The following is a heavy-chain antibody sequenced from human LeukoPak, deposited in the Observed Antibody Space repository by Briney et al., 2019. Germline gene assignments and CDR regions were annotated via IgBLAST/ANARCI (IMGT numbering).Heavy chain of an antibody. V-gene: IGHV3-30*03. D-gene: IGHD2-8*02. CDR2: ISYDGSNI. J-gene: IGHJ4*02. CDR3: ATYRQVLLPFES. CDR1: GFTFGSYA. Sequence: GGSLRLSCAASGFTFGSYAMHWVREAPGKGLEWVALISYDGSNIYYADSVRGRFTISRDNSKSTLSLQMNSLKAEDTAIYYCATYRQVLLPFESWGQGTLVTVSS.